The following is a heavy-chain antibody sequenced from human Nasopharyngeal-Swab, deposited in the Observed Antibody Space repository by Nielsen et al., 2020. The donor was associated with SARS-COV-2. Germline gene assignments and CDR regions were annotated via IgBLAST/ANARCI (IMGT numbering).Heavy chain of an antibody. CDR1: GGSISSGSIGSYC. V-gene: IGHV4-61*01. D-gene: IGHD1-26*01. CDR3: AREVVGGLVDS. CDR2: FSYTGIT. Sequence: GSLRLSCTVSGGSISSGSIGSYCWRWNRQPPGKGLERIGYFSYTGITNYNPSPKSRVTISVDMSKNQFSLKLSTVAAADTAVYYCAREVVGGLVDSWGQGTLVTVSS. J-gene: IGHJ4*02.